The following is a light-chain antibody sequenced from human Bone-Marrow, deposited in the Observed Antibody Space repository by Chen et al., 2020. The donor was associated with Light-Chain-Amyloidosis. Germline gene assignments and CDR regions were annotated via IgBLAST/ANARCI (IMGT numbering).Light chain of an antibody. CDR3: QSYQGSSQGV. CDR1: SGSIATNY. CDR2: EDD. Sequence: NFMLTQPHSVAESPGKTGIISCTRSSGSIATNYVQWYQQRPGSSPTTVTYEDDQSPSGVPDRFSGSIDRSSNSASLTISGLKTEDEADYYCQSYQGSSQGVFGGGTKLTVL. V-gene: IGLV6-57*01. J-gene: IGLJ3*02.